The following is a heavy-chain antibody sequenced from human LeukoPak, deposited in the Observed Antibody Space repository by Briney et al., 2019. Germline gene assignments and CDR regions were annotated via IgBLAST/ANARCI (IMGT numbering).Heavy chain of an antibody. V-gene: IGHV3-23*01. Sequence: PGGSLRLSCAASGFTFSTYTMYWVRHPPGKSLEWVSIIGSSGGGIHYADSVKGRFTISRDNSKNALYLQMNSLRVEDTAVYYCAIDPNWGTHSWGQGVLVTVSS. D-gene: IGHD7-27*01. CDR1: GFTFSTYT. CDR3: AIDPNWGTHS. J-gene: IGHJ4*02. CDR2: IGSSGGGI.